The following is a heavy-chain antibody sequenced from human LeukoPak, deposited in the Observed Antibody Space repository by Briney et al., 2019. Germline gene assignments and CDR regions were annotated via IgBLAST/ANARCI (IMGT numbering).Heavy chain of an antibody. CDR2: IHSDGSST. CDR3: ARDKPGSHYYVDV. Sequence: GGSLRLSCAASGFTFSGSAMHWVRQAPGKGLEWVSRIHSDGSSTSYADFVKGRFTISRDNAKNTLYLQMNSLRAEDTAVYYCARDKPGSHYYVDVWGKGTTVTVSS. CDR1: GFTFSGSA. J-gene: IGHJ6*03. D-gene: IGHD1-1*01. V-gene: IGHV3-74*01.